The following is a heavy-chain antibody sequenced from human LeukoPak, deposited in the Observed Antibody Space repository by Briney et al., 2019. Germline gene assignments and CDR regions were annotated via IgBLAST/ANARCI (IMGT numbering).Heavy chain of an antibody. CDR3: AKVGLRFLEWLFCGDCDY. J-gene: IGHJ4*02. D-gene: IGHD3-3*01. V-gene: IGHV3-23*01. CDR1: GFTFSSYA. Sequence: HPGGSLRLSCAASGFTFSSYAMSWVRQAPGKGLEWVSAISGSGGSTYYADSVKGRFTISRDNSKNTLYLQMNSLRAEDTAVYYCAKVGLRFLEWLFCGDCDYWGQGTLVTVSS. CDR2: ISGSGGST.